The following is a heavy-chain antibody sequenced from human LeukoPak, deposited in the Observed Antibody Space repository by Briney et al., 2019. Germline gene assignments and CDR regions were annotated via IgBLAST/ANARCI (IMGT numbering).Heavy chain of an antibody. CDR3: GRQGYTASYYFLDY. CDR2: IYTTGTT. J-gene: IGHJ4*02. CDR1: SGSLNSYY. V-gene: IGHV4-4*07. Sequence: SETLSLTCTVSSGSLNSYYWGWVRQPPGKGLEWIGRIYTTGTTQYNPSLQSRVTMSVDTSTKQFSLNLRSMTAADTAVYYCGRQGYTASYYFLDYWSQGTLVAVS. D-gene: IGHD1-26*01.